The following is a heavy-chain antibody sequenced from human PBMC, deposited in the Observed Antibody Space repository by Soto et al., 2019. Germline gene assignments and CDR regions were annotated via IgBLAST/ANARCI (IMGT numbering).Heavy chain of an antibody. J-gene: IGHJ4*02. CDR1: GFTFSSYW. CDR2: IKQDGSEK. CDR3: ARERGSYFSFDY. Sequence: VGSLRLSCAASGFTFSSYWMSWVRQAPGKGLEWVANIKQDGSEKYYVDSVKGLFTIARDNAKNSLYLQMNSLTAEDTAVYYCARERGSYFSFDYWRQGTLVTVSS. D-gene: IGHD1-26*01. V-gene: IGHV3-7*03.